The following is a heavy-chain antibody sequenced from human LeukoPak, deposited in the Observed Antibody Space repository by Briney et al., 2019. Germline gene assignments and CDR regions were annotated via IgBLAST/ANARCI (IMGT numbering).Heavy chain of an antibody. Sequence: PSETLSLTCTVSGASISNSNYYWGRIRQPPGKGLEWIGYIYYSGSTYYNPSLKSRVTISVDTSKNQFPLKLSSVTAADTAVYYCVRVPYSSGPYYFDYWGQGTLVTVSS. CDR2: IYYSGST. CDR3: VRVPYSSGPYYFDY. J-gene: IGHJ4*02. V-gene: IGHV4-39*06. CDR1: GASISNSNYY. D-gene: IGHD6-19*01.